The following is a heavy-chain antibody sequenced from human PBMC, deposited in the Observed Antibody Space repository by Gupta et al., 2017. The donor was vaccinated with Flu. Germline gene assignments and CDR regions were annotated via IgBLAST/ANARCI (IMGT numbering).Heavy chain of an antibody. J-gene: IGHJ6*02. D-gene: IGHD4-17*01. CDR2: IYYSGST. V-gene: IGHV4-31*03. CDR3: AREARPTVTTGYDYYGLDV. Sequence: QVQLQESGPGLVKPSPDLSLHCTVPGGSIPSGGAYCTWIRHPPGKGLEWIGYIYYSGSTHYNPSLKSRVSISVDTSKNQFSLRLNSVTAADTAVYYCAREARPTVTTGYDYYGLDVWGQGTTVTVSS. CDR1: GGSIPSGGAY.